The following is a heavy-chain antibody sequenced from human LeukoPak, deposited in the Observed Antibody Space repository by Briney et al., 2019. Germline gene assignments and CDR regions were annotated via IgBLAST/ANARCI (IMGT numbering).Heavy chain of an antibody. CDR2: ISGAGGRT. D-gene: IGHD3-16*01. V-gene: IGHV3-23*01. J-gene: IGHJ5*02. Sequence: GGSLRLSCAASGFSLSTYAMSWVRQAPGKGPEWVSAISGAGGRTYYADSVKGRFTISRDNSKNTLYLQMDSLRAEDTAVYYCAKDXXXNXXRLRFDPWGQGTLVT. CDR1: GFSLSTYA. CDR3: AKDXXXNXXRLRFDP.